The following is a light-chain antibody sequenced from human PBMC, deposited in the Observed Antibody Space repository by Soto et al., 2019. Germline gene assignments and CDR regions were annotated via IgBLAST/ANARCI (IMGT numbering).Light chain of an antibody. CDR1: SSDIGASNF. J-gene: IGLJ1*01. Sequence: SVLTQPPSVSGSPGQSITVSCTGTSSDIGASNFVSWYQHLPGRAPKVIIFEATNRPSGVSDRFSGSKSGNTASLTISGLQAEDEADYSCCSYADNYSYVFGTGTKGSV. CDR3: CSYADNYSYV. V-gene: IGLV2-11*01. CDR2: EAT.